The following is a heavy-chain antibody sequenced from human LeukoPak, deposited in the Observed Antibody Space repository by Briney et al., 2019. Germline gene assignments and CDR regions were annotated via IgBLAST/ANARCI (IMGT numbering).Heavy chain of an antibody. CDR2: INAGNGNT. V-gene: IGHV1-3*01. CDR3: AREANYDFWSGSNWFDP. J-gene: IGHJ5*02. Sequence: ASVKVSCKASGYTFTSYAMYWVRQAPGQRLEWMGWINAGNGNTKYSQKFQGRVTITRDTSASTAYMELSSLRSEDTAVYYCAREANYDFWSGSNWFDPWGQGTLVTVSS. D-gene: IGHD3-3*01. CDR1: GYTFTSYA.